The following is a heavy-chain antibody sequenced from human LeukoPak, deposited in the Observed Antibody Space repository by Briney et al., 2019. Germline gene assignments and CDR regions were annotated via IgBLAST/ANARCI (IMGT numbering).Heavy chain of an antibody. J-gene: IGHJ4*02. CDR1: GGSFSGYY. D-gene: IGHD5-18*01. Sequence: SETMSLTCAVYGGSFSGYYWSWNRQPPGKGLEWIGEINHSGSTNYNPSLKSRVTISVDTSKNQFSLELSSVTAADTAVYYCARANSYAYFDYWGQGTLVTVSS. V-gene: IGHV4-34*01. CDR3: ARANSYAYFDY. CDR2: INHSGST.